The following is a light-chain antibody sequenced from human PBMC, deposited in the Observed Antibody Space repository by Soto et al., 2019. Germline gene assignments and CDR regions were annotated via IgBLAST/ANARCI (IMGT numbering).Light chain of an antibody. CDR3: QQYGSSR. V-gene: IGKV3-20*01. CDR2: GAS. J-gene: IGKJ5*01. CDR1: QSVSSSS. Sequence: EIVLTQSPGTLSLSPGERATLSCRASQSVSSSSLPWYQQKPGQPPRLLIYGASSRATGIPDRFSGSGSETDFTLTISRLEPEHFAVYYCQQYGSSRFGQGTRLEIK.